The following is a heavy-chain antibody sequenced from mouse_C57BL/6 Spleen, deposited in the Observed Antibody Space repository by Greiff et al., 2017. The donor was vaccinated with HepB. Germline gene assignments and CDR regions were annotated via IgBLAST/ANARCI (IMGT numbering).Heavy chain of an antibody. D-gene: IGHD2-4*01. V-gene: IGHV5-17*01. CDR3: ARKRLYDYDGGYYYAMDY. CDR2: ISSGSSTI. Sequence: EVKLVESGGGLVKTGGSLKLSCAASGFTFSDYGMHWVRQAPEKGLEWVAYISSGSSTIYYADTVKGRFTISRDNAKNTLFLQMTSLRSEDTAMYYCARKRLYDYDGGYYYAMDYWGQGTSVTVSS. CDR1: GFTFSDYG. J-gene: IGHJ4*01.